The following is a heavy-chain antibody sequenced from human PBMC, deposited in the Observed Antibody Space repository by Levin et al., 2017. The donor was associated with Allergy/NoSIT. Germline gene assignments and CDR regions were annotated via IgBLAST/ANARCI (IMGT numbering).Heavy chain of an antibody. V-gene: IGHV3-74*01. CDR1: GFTFSSYW. J-gene: IGHJ4*02. CDR2: INTDGSTT. Sequence: LPGGSLRLSCAASGFTFSSYWMHWVRQAPGKGLVWVSRINTDGSTTNYADSVKGRFTISRDNAKNTLYLQMNSLRAEDTAVYYCARALIVGATSGGDYWGQGTLVTVSS. CDR3: ARALIVGATSGGDY. D-gene: IGHD1-26*01.